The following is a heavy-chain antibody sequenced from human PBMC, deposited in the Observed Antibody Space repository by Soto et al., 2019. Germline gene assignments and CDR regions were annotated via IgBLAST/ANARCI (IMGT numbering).Heavy chain of an antibody. CDR1: CRPITGDY. CDR3: ARGRLCKNTRAFGLRPSSRDP. J-gene: IGHJ5*02. CDR2: IYDTGST. V-gene: IGHV4-59*01. Sequence: SQTLSLTSTVFCRPITGDYWRWIRQPQGKALEYIGHIYDTGSTRYNPSLTSRVTISLDTSREQFSLKLTSVTAADTAVYYCARGRLCKNTRAFGLRPSSRDPCGQGPLVT. D-gene: IGHD6-6*01.